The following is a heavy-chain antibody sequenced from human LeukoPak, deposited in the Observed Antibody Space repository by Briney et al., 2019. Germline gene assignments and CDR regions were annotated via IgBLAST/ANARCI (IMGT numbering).Heavy chain of an antibody. D-gene: IGHD6-19*01. CDR1: GGSFSGYY. J-gene: IGHJ4*02. Sequence: SETLSLICAVYGGSFSGYYWSWIRQPPGKGLEWIGEINHSGSTNYNPSLKSRVTISVDTSKNQFSLKLSSVTAADTAVYYCARGRVAVAGRFDYWGQGTLVTVSS. CDR2: INHSGST. V-gene: IGHV4-34*01. CDR3: ARGRVAVAGRFDY.